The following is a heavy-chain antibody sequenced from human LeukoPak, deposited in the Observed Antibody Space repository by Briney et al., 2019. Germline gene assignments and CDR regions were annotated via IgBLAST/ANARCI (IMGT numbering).Heavy chain of an antibody. V-gene: IGHV3-7*01. CDR1: GFTFSRYW. Sequence: GGALRLSCAASGFTFSRYWMSWVRQAPGKGLEWVANIKEDGSETYYADSVKGRFTISRDNAKSSLFLQMNSLRAEDTAVYYCARDDEFTLGTDSWGQGTLVTVSS. D-gene: IGHD3-16*01. CDR2: IKEDGSET. J-gene: IGHJ4*02. CDR3: ARDDEFTLGTDS.